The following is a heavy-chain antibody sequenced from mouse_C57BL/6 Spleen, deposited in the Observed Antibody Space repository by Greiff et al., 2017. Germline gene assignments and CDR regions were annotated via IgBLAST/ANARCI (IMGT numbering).Heavy chain of an antibody. CDR3: AREVLQATDAMDY. J-gene: IGHJ4*01. Sequence: EVKVVESEGGLVQPGSSMKLSCTASGFTFSDYYMAWVRQVPEKGLEWVANINYDGSSTYYLDSLKSRFIISRDNAKNILYLQMSSLKSEDTATYYCAREVLQATDAMDYWGQGTSVTVSS. CDR1: GFTFSDYY. CDR2: INYDGSST. V-gene: IGHV5-16*01. D-gene: IGHD3-2*02.